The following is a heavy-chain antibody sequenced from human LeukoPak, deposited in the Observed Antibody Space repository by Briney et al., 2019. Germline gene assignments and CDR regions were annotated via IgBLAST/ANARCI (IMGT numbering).Heavy chain of an antibody. CDR3: ARGSYYGYY. V-gene: IGHV3-21*01. Sequence: PGGSLRISRGAPGFPFNYYYLKWVRPAPRKGLEWVSSISSSSSYIYYADSVKGRFTISRDNAKNSLYLQMNSLRAEDTAVYYCARGSYYGYYWGQGTLVTVSS. D-gene: IGHD1-26*01. CDR1: GFPFNYYY. J-gene: IGHJ4*02. CDR2: ISSSSSYI.